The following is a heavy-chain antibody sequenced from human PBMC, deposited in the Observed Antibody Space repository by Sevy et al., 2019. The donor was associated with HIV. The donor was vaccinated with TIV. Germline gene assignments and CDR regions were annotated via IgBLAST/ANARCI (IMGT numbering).Heavy chain of an antibody. CDR2: IWYDGSNK. CDR3: AREAGYCSGGCCYGVTNYFDY. D-gene: IGHD2-15*01. Sequence: GGSLRLSCAASGFTFSSYGMHWVRQAPGKGLEWVAVIWYDGSNKYYADSVKGRFTISRDNSKNTLYLQMSSLRAEDTAVYFCAREAGYCSGGCCYGVTNYFDYWGQGTLVTVSS. V-gene: IGHV3-33*01. CDR1: GFTFSSYG. J-gene: IGHJ4*02.